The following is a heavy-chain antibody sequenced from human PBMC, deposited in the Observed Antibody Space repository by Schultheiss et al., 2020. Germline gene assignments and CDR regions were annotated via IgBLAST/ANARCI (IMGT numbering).Heavy chain of an antibody. Sequence: SETLSLTCTVSGGSVSSGSYYWSWIRQPPGKGLEWIGYIYYSGSTNYNPSLKSRVTISVDTSKNQFSLKLSSVTAADTAVYYCASLDYSSSWYFFDYWGQGTLVTVSS. D-gene: IGHD6-13*01. V-gene: IGHV4-61*01. CDR2: IYYSGST. CDR1: GGSVSSGSYY. CDR3: ASLDYSSSWYFFDY. J-gene: IGHJ4*02.